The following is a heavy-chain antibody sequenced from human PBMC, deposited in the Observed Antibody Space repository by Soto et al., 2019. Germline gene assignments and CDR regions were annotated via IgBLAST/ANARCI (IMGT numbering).Heavy chain of an antibody. CDR2: IWYDGSNK. V-gene: IGHV3-33*01. D-gene: IGHD2-8*02. J-gene: IGHJ5*02. CDR1: GFTFSSYG. Sequence: GGSQRLSCAASGFTFSSYGMHWVRQAPGKGLEWVAVIWYDGSNKYYADSVKGRFTISRDNSKNTLYLQMNSLRAEDTAVYYCARDYWQPAQIAHIFDPWGQGTLVTVSS. CDR3: ARDYWQPAQIAHIFDP.